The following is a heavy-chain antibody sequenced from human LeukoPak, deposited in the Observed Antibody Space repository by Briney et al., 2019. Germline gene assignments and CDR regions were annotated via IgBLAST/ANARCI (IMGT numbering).Heavy chain of an antibody. J-gene: IGHJ4*02. CDR3: ASGARDYDSSGYNY. Sequence: AAVKVSFKASGYTFTRYDINWVRQATGQGLEWMGWMNPNSGNTGYAQKFQGRVTMTRNTSISTAYMELSSLRSEDTAVYYCASGARDYDSSGYNYWGQGTLVTVSS. CDR1: GYTFTRYD. CDR2: MNPNSGNT. D-gene: IGHD3-22*01. V-gene: IGHV1-8*01.